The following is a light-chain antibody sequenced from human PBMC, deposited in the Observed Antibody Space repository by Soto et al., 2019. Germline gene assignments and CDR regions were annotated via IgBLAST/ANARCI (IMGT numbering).Light chain of an antibody. Sequence: EIVLTQSPATLSLSPGERATLSCRASQSVSSYLAWYQQKPGQAPRLLIYDASNRATGIPARFSGGGYGTYFPLTISRLEPEDFAVYYCQQRFNWPRFTFGQGTKLEIK. CDR1: QSVSSY. CDR2: DAS. J-gene: IGKJ2*01. CDR3: QQRFNWPRFT. V-gene: IGKV3-11*01.